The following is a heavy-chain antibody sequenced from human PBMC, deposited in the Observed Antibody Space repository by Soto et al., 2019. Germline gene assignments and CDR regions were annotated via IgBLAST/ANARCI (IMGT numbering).Heavy chain of an antibody. Sequence: SVKVSCKASGGTFSSYAISWVRQAPGQGLEWMGGIIPIFGTADYAQKFQGRVTITADESTSTAYMELSSLRSEDTAVYYCASLIAAAGPPHSPRYYYGMDVWGQGTTDTVSS. CDR1: GGTFSSYA. V-gene: IGHV1-69*13. J-gene: IGHJ6*02. CDR2: IIPIFGTA. CDR3: ASLIAAAGPPHSPRYYYGMDV. D-gene: IGHD6-13*01.